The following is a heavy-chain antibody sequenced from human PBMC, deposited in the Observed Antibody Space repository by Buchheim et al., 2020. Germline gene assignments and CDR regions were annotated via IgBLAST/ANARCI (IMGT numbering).Heavy chain of an antibody. CDR3: AREVTGYYDILPGYYAYYYYGMDV. Sequence: EVQLVESGGGLVQPGGSLRLSCAASGFTFSSYWMSWVRQAPGKGLEWVANIKQDGSEKYYVDSVKGRFTISRDNAKNSLYLQMNSLRAEDTAVYYCAREVTGYYDILPGYYAYYYYGMDVWGQGTT. CDR2: IKQDGSEK. D-gene: IGHD3-9*01. V-gene: IGHV3-7*01. J-gene: IGHJ6*02. CDR1: GFTFSSYW.